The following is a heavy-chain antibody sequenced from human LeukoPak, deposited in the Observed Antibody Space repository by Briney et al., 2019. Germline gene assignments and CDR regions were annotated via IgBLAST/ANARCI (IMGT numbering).Heavy chain of an antibody. V-gene: IGHV4-34*01. D-gene: IGHD3-3*01. CDR2: INHSGST. CDR1: GGSFSGYY. J-gene: IGHJ6*04. CDR3: ARVRVPGWLRSGYRVEDV. Sequence: TSETLSLTCAVYGGSFSGYYWSWIRQPPGKGLEWIGEINHSGSTNYNPSLKGRVTISVDTSKNQFSLKLSSVTAADTAVYYCARVRVPGWLRSGYRVEDVWGKGTTVTVSS.